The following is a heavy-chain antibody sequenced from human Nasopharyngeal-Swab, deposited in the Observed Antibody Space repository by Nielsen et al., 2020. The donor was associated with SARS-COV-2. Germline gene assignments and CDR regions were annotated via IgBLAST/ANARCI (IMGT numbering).Heavy chain of an antibody. D-gene: IGHD5-12*01. Sequence: GGSLRLSCAASGFTFSSYGMHWVRQAPGKGLEWVAVIWYDGSNKYYADSVKGRFTISRDNSKNTLYLQMNSLRAEDTAVYYCARGGHSGYDSDYYYGMDVWCQGTTVTVSS. J-gene: IGHJ6*02. CDR3: ARGGHSGYDSDYYYGMDV. V-gene: IGHV3-33*01. CDR2: IWYDGSNK. CDR1: GFTFSSYG.